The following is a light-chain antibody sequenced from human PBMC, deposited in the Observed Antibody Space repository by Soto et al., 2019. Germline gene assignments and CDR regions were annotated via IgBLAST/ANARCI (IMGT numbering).Light chain of an antibody. Sequence: EIVLTQSPGTLSLSPGERATLSCRASQSVSSSYLAWYQQKPGQAPRLLIYGASSRATGIPDRFSGSGSGTGFTLTISRLEPEDFAVYYCQQYGSSPLTFGGETKVEIK. CDR1: QSVSSSY. CDR2: GAS. CDR3: QQYGSSPLT. J-gene: IGKJ4*01. V-gene: IGKV3-20*01.